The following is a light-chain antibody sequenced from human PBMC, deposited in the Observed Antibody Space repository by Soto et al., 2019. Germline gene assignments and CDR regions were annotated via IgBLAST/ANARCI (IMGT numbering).Light chain of an antibody. Sequence: QSVLTQPPSVSGAPGRRVTISCTGSSSNIGAPYGVHWYQQLPGTAPKLLIYGNNNRPSGVPDRFSGSQSGTSASLAITGLQAEDEADYYCTSYGGRDNLMFGGGTKLTVL. CDR3: TSYGGRDNLM. CDR2: GNN. CDR1: SSNIGAPYG. J-gene: IGLJ3*02. V-gene: IGLV1-40*01.